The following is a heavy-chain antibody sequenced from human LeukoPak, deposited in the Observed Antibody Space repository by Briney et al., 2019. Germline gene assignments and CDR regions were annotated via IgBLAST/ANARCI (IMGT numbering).Heavy chain of an antibody. V-gene: IGHV4-39*07. J-gene: IGHJ4*02. CDR3: ARETYYDDSSSYYPFDY. CDR1: GGSVSDYY. D-gene: IGHD3-22*01. CDR2: IYYSGST. Sequence: SETLSLTCTISGGSVSDYYWGWIRQPPGKGLEWIGSIYYSGSTYYNPSLKSRVTISVDTSKNQFSLKLSSVTAADTAVYYCARETYYDDSSSYYPFDYWGQGTLVTVSS.